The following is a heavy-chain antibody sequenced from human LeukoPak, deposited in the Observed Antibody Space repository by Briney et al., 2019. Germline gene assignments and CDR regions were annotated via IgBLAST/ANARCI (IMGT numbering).Heavy chain of an antibody. D-gene: IGHD3-10*02. Sequence: GGSLRLSCAASRFTFSSYGMHWVRQAPGKGLEWVAYIQYDGSNQQYADSVKGRFSISRDSSKNILYLQMNSLSAEDTAVYYCVKDVLFAVGDAFDIWGQGTMVTVSS. CDR1: RFTFSSYG. CDR3: VKDVLFAVGDAFDI. V-gene: IGHV3-30*02. J-gene: IGHJ3*02. CDR2: IQYDGSNQ.